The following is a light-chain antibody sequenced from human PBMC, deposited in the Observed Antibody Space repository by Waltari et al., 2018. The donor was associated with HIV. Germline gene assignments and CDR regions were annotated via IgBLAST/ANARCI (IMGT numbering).Light chain of an antibody. CDR1: SNDVGRYDF. CDR2: EVT. J-gene: IGLJ2*01. Sequence: QSALTQPPSASGPPGQSVTISCTGTSNDVGRYDFVSWYQLRPVHDPKLIIYEVTKRPSGVAVRFSGSKSGNTASLTVSGLQNDDEADYYCSSYAANNTVVIFGGGTKLTVL. V-gene: IGLV2-8*01. CDR3: SSYAANNTVVI.